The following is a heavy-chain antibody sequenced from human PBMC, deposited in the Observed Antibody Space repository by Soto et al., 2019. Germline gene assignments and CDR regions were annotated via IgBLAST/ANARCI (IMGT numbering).Heavy chain of an antibody. J-gene: IGHJ5*02. CDR3: ARVPDR. D-gene: IGHD2-2*01. CDR2: IYHSGST. Sequence: PSETLSLTCTVSGGSISSRGYYWSWIRQPPGKGLEWIGTIYHSGSTYYNPSLKSRVTISVDRSKNQFPLKLSSVTAADTAVYYCARVPDRWGQGTLVTVSS. V-gene: IGHV4-39*06. CDR1: GGSISSRGYY.